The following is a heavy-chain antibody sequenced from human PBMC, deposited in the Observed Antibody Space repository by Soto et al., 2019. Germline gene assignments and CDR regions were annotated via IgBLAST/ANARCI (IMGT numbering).Heavy chain of an antibody. J-gene: IGHJ5*02. CDR3: ARFEAAGSFRFDP. CDR1: GYTFTSYD. CDR2: MNPNSGNT. D-gene: IGHD6-13*01. V-gene: IGHV1-8*01. Sequence: QVQLVQSGAEVKKPGASVKVSCKASGYTFTSYDINWVRQATGQGLEWMGWMNPNSGNTGYAQKFQGRVTITADESTSTAYMELSSLRSEDTAVYYCARFEAAGSFRFDPWGQGTLVTVSS.